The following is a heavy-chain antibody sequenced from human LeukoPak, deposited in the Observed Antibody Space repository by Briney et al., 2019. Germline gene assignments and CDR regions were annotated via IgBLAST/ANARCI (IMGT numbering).Heavy chain of an antibody. D-gene: IGHD2-15*01. Sequence: GGSLRLSCAASGFTFSRYAMTWVRQAPGKGLEWVSTIGGLGASTNYGDSVKGRFTISRDNSKNTLYLQMNSLRAEDTAVYYCAREASLDCSGGSCYSVVFDYWGQGTLVTVSS. J-gene: IGHJ4*02. V-gene: IGHV3-23*01. CDR1: GFTFSRYA. CDR2: IGGLGAST. CDR3: AREASLDCSGGSCYSVVFDY.